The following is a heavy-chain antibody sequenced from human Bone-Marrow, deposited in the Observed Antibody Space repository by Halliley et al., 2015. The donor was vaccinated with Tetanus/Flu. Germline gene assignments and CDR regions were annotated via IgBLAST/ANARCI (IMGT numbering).Heavy chain of an antibody. J-gene: IGHJ4*02. CDR2: IKGKTDGETT. D-gene: IGHD6-19*01. Sequence: SLRLSCAASGFNFNNAWMSWVRQAPGKGLEWVGRIKGKTDGETTDYAAPVKGRVTISRDDSKTSVFLQMNSLKTEDTAVYYCTTGSRQWPTTYYFDHWGQGALVTVSS. CDR3: TTGSRQWPTTYYFDH. V-gene: IGHV3-15*01. CDR1: GFNFNNAW.